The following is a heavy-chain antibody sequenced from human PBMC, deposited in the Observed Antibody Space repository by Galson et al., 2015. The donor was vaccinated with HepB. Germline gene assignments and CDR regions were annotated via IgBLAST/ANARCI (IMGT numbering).Heavy chain of an antibody. V-gene: IGHV3-30-3*01. D-gene: IGHD2-2*01. J-gene: IGHJ4*02. Sequence: SLRLSCAASGFTFSSYAMHWVRQAPGKGLEWVAVISYDGSNKYYADSVKGRFTISRDNSKNTLYLQMNSLRAADTAVYYCARGGRVRLQLQIVVVPAATSPHFDYWGQGTLVTVSS. CDR1: GFTFSSYA. CDR3: ARGGRVRLQLQIVVVPAATSPHFDY. CDR2: ISYDGSNK.